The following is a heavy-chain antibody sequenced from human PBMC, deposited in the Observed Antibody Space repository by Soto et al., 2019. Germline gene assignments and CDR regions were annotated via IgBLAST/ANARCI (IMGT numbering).Heavy chain of an antibody. J-gene: IGHJ4*02. CDR1: GFSFDDCA. CDR2: LSWNGGYI. D-gene: IGHD3-22*01. CDR3: VKDRDYFDSSGYFDY. V-gene: IGHV3-9*01. Sequence: EVQLVESGGGLEQPGRSLRLSCAASGFSFDDCAMHWVRQAPGKGLEWVSGLSWNGGYIAYADSVKGRFTISRDNDKNSLYLHMSSLRVEDTALYYCVKDRDYFDSSGYFDYWGQGTLVTVSS.